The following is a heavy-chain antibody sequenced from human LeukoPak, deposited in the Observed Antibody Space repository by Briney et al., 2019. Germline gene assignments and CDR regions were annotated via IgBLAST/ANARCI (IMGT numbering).Heavy chain of an antibody. V-gene: IGHV4-39*01. J-gene: IGHJ4*02. CDR3: AGGLSAAVDY. D-gene: IGHD6-13*01. CDR1: GGSIISTTYY. CDR2: IYYSGST. Sequence: SETLSLTCTVSGGSIISTTYYWGWIRQPPGKGLEWIGSIYYSGSTYYSPSLKSRLTISVDTSKNQFSLKLSSVTAADTAVYYCAGGLSAAVDYWGQGTLVTVSS.